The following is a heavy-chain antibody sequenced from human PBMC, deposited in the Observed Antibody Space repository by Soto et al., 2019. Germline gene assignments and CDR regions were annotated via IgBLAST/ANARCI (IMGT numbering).Heavy chain of an antibody. CDR2: SYYRGST. CDR1: GGSISSYY. CDR3: ARGYDYGDY. J-gene: IGHJ4*02. D-gene: IGHD2-2*01. V-gene: IGHV4-59*01. Sequence: QVQLQESGPGLVKPSETLSLTCTVSGGSISSYYWGWIRQPPGKGLEWIGYSYYRGSTNYNPSVMRRVSISVDSSKNQFSLKLSSVTAADTAVYYCARGYDYGDYWGQGTLVTVSS.